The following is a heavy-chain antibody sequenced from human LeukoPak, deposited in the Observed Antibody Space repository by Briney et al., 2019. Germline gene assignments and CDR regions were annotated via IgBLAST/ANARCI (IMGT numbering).Heavy chain of an antibody. CDR3: AREREVAAGRSLGY. J-gene: IGHJ4*02. CDR1: GFTFTGYY. CDR2: INPNNDGT. D-gene: IGHD6-13*01. V-gene: IGHV1-2*06. Sequence: VASVKVSCKASGFTFTGYYMHWVRQAPGQGLEWMGRINPNNDGTNYAQKFQGRVSMTRDTSISTVYMELTRLRSDDTAVYFCAREREVAAGRSLGYWGQGTLVTVSS.